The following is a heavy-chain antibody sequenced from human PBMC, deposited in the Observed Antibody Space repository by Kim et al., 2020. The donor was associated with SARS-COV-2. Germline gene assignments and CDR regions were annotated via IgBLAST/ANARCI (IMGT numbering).Heavy chain of an antibody. Sequence: SETLSLTCTVSGGSISSGGYYWSWIRQHPGKGLEWIGYIYYSGSTYYNPSLKSRVTISVDTSKNQFSLKLSSVTAADTAVYYCARASYQLSPLFDYWGQGTLVTVSS. J-gene: IGHJ4*02. CDR1: GGSISSGGYY. D-gene: IGHD2-2*01. CDR2: IYYSGST. CDR3: ARASYQLSPLFDY. V-gene: IGHV4-31*03.